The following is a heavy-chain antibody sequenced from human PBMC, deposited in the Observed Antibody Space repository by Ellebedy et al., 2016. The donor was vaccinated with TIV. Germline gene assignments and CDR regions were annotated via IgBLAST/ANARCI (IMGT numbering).Heavy chain of an antibody. J-gene: IGHJ4*02. CDR3: TKDLLRGIWGGSGRDY. CDR2: ISWRGHYI. Sequence: SLKISCEVSGFTFSSYAMSWLRQAPGKGLEWASGISWRGHYIGYADSVRGRFTISRDNAKSSLYLQMNSLRIEDTAVYYCTKDLLRGIWGGSGRDYWGQGTLVTVSS. D-gene: IGHD7-27*01. CDR1: GFTFSSYA. V-gene: IGHV3-9*01.